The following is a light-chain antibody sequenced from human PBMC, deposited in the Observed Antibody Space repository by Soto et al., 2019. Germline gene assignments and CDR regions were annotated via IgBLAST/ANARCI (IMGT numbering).Light chain of an antibody. CDR3: LQRLNYPWT. CDR1: QDIKSD. CDR2: ASS. Sequence: AIPMTQSPASLSAFVGDRVTITCRASQDIKSDLGWYQQKPRQAPKLLIYASSNLHNGVPSRFSGRGSGTDFAVTIPSLQPEDFATYYCLQRLNYPWTFGQGTTVEI. V-gene: IGKV1-6*02. J-gene: IGKJ1*01.